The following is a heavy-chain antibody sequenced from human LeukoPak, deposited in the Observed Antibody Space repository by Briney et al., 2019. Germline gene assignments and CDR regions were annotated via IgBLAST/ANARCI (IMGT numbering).Heavy chain of an antibody. V-gene: IGHV3-15*01. D-gene: IGHD6-19*01. CDR1: GFTFNKAW. Sequence: GGSLRLSCAASGFTFNKAWMSWVRQAPGKGLEWVGRIKSKTDGGTTEYAAPVKGRFTISRNDSKNMLYLQMNSLKIEDTAVYFCTTDRAAVAGKFDSWGQGTLVTVSS. CDR2: IKSKTDGGTT. J-gene: IGHJ4*02. CDR3: TTDRAAVAGKFDS.